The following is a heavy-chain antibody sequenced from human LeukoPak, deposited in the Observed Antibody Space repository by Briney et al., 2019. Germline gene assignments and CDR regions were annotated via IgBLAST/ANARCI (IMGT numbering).Heavy chain of an antibody. Sequence: GGSLRLSCAASGFTFSSYSMNWVRQAPGKGLEWVSSISSSSSYIYYADSVKGRFTISRDNAKNSLYLQMNSLRAEDTAVYYCAREEWELLRYYYYYMDVWGKGTTVTVSS. V-gene: IGHV3-21*01. CDR3: AREEWELLRYYYYYMDV. CDR2: ISSSSSYI. D-gene: IGHD1-26*01. CDR1: GFTFSSYS. J-gene: IGHJ6*03.